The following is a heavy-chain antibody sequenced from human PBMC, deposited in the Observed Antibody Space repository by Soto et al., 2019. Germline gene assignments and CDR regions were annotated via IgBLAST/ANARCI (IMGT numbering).Heavy chain of an antibody. CDR3: ARDSGTIFGVVILSGWFDP. CDR2: INAGNGNT. J-gene: IGHJ5*02. CDR1: GYTFTSYA. V-gene: IGHV1-3*01. D-gene: IGHD3-3*01. Sequence: ASVKVSFKASGYTFTSYAMHWVRQAPGQRLEWMGWINAGNGNTKYSQKFQGRVTITRDTSASTAYMELSSLRSEDTAVYYCARDSGTIFGVVILSGWFDPWGQGTLVTVSS.